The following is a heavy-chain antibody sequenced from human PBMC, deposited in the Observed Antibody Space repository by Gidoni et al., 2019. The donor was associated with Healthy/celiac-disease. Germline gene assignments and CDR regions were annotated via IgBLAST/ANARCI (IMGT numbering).Heavy chain of an antibody. Sequence: EVQLVESGVGLVKPGGSLRLSCAASVFTSGSYSMNWVRQAPGKGLEWVSSISSSSSYIYYADSVKGRFTISRDNAKNSLYLQMNSLRAEDTAVYYCARDLGIAAAASWFDPWGQGTLVTVSS. CDR2: ISSSSSYI. V-gene: IGHV3-21*01. D-gene: IGHD6-13*01. CDR3: ARDLGIAAAASWFDP. CDR1: VFTSGSYS. J-gene: IGHJ5*02.